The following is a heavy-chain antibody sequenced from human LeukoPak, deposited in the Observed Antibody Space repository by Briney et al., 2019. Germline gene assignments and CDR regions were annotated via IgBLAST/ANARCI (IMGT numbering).Heavy chain of an antibody. Sequence: RSLRFDCAAYGFTFSSCGMHWVQQAPGKGLEWVAVILYDGSNKYYADSVKGRFTASRDNSKDTLYLQMNSLRAEDTAVYYCARVDCRSTSCSPFDYWGQGTLVSVSS. J-gene: IGHJ4*02. CDR1: GFTFSSCG. V-gene: IGHV3-30*06. D-gene: IGHD2-2*01. CDR2: ILYDGSNK. CDR3: ARVDCRSTSCSPFDY.